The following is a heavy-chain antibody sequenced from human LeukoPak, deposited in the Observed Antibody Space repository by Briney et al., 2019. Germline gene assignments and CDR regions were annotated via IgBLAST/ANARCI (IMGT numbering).Heavy chain of an antibody. V-gene: IGHV1-8*01. Sequence: ASVKVSCKASGYTFTSYDINWVRQATGQGLEWMGWMNPNSGNTGYAQKFQGRVTMTRNTSISTAYMELSSLRSEDTAVYYCARAGVAVAPFPYYYYGMDVWGQGTTVTVSS. CDR3: ARAGVAVAPFPYYYYGMDV. CDR2: MNPNSGNT. D-gene: IGHD6-19*01. J-gene: IGHJ6*02. CDR1: GYTFTSYD.